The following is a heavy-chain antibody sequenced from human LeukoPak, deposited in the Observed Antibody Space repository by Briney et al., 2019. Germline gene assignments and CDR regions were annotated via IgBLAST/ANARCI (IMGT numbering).Heavy chain of an antibody. V-gene: IGHV1-69*05. CDR2: IIPIFGTA. CDR3: ARGGHIVVVTAILPNYYFDY. J-gene: IGHJ4*02. CDR1: GGTFSSYA. D-gene: IGHD2-21*02. Sequence: SVKVSCKASGGTFSSYAISWVRQAPGQGLEWMGGIIPIFGTANYAQKFQGRVTITTDESTSTAYMELGSLRSEDTAVYYCARGGHIVVVTAILPNYYFDYWGQGTLVTVSS.